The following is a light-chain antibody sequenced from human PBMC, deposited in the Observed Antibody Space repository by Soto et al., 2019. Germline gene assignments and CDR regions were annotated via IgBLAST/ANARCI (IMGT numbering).Light chain of an antibody. CDR3: QQYGGSPQT. CDR2: VAS. CDR1: QSVSNY. V-gene: IGKV3-20*01. J-gene: IGKJ1*01. Sequence: EIVLTKSPGTLSLSPGERTTLSCRASQSVSNYLAWYQQKPGQAPRLLIYVASSRATGIPDRFSGSGSGTDFTLTISRLEPEDFAVYYCQQYGGSPQTFGQGTKV.